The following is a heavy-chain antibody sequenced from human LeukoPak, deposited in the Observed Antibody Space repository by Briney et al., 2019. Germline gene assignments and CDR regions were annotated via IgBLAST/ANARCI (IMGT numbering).Heavy chain of an antibody. D-gene: IGHD6-13*01. V-gene: IGHV4-39*07. J-gene: IGHJ5*02. CDR2: IYHSGKT. Sequence: SGTLSLTCTVSGCSISSSSYYWGRHRQRPGVGLEWVGNIYHSGKTYNNPSLKSRVTISVDTSKNHFSLKLSSVTAAAPAVYYCAREGDSSSVGWFDPRGQGTLVTVSP. CDR3: AREGDSSSVGWFDP. CDR1: GCSISSSSYY.